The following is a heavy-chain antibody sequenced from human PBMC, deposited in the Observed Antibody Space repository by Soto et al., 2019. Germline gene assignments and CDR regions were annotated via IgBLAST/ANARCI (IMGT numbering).Heavy chain of an antibody. D-gene: IGHD2-15*01. CDR1: GGSISSGGYS. V-gene: IGHV4-30-2*01. Sequence: PSETLSLTCTVSGGSISSGGYSWSWIRQPPGKGLEWIGYIYHSGSTYYNPSLKSRVTILVDRSKNQFSLKLSSVTAADTAVYYCARGEVVALGYWGQGTLVPVSS. J-gene: IGHJ4*02. CDR3: ARGEVVALGY. CDR2: IYHSGST.